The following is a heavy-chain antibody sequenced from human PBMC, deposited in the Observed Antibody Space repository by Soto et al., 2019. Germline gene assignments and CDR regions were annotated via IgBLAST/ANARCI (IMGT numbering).Heavy chain of an antibody. CDR2: INPSDAST. J-gene: IGHJ3*02. CDR3: ARVNTLIRALDGFDI. Sequence: ASVKVSCKASGYTFSNYYMHWLRQAPGQGLEWMGVINPSDASTNNAQKFRGRVTMTRDTSTSTIYMELSSPRSEDTAMYYCARVNTLIRALDGFDIWGQGTMVTVSS. V-gene: IGHV1-46*01. D-gene: IGHD3-10*01. CDR1: GYTFSNYY.